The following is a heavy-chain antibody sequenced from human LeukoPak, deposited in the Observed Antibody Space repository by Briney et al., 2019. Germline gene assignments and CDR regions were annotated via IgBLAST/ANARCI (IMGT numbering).Heavy chain of an antibody. CDR2: ISDSGTT. V-gene: IGHV4-31*03. Sequence: SQTLSLTCTVSGGSISTGGYYWNWIRQHPGKGLEWIGYISDSGTTYYNPSLKSRVTLSVDTSNNQFSLRLSSVTAADTALYYGARHYDLYYYTDVWGKGTTVTVSS. D-gene: IGHD3-22*01. CDR3: ARHYDLYYYTDV. J-gene: IGHJ6*03. CDR1: GGSISTGGYY.